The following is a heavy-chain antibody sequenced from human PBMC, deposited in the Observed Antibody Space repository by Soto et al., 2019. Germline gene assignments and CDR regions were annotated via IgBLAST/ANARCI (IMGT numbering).Heavy chain of an antibody. CDR1: GYTLTELS. CDR3: AAFGVPAAMPGISHYYMDV. CDR2: FDPEDGET. Sequence: ASVKVSCKVSGYTLTELSMHWVRQAPGKGLEWMGGFDPEDGETIYAQKFQGRVTMTEDTSTDTAYMELSSLRSEDTAVYYCAAFGVPAAMPGISHYYMDVWGKGTTVTVSS. D-gene: IGHD2-2*01. J-gene: IGHJ6*03. V-gene: IGHV1-24*01.